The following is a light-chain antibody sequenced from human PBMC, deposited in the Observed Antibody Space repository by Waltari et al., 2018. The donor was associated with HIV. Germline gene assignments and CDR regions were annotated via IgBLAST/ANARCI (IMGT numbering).Light chain of an antibody. CDR3: CTYAAKYVL. V-gene: IGLV2-11*01. J-gene: IGLJ2*01. CDR1: GSDVGNFNF. Sequence: QSALTQPRSVSGSPGQSVTISCTRTGSDVGNFNFVSWYQHLPAQAPKLLIYDVTKRPSGVPDRFSGSKSGDTASLTISGLQAEDEADYYCCTYAAKYVLFGGGTNLTVL. CDR2: DVT.